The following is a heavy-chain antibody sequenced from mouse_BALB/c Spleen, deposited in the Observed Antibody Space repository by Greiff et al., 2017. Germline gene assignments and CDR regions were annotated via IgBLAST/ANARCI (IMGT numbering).Heavy chain of an antibody. CDR1: GYSITSDYA. D-gene: IGHD2-14*01. CDR2: ISYSGST. CDR3: ARAYYRYDRYFDV. V-gene: IGHV3-2*02. J-gene: IGHJ1*01. Sequence: EVMLVESGPGLVKPSQSLSLTCTVTGYSITSDYAWNWIRQFPGNKLEWMGYISYSGSTSYNPSLKSRISITRDTSKNQFFLQLNSVTTEDTATYYCARAYYRYDRYFDVWGAGTTVTVSS.